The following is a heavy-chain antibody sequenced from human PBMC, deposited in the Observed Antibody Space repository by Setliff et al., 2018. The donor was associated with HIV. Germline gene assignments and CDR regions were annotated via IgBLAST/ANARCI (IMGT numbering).Heavy chain of an antibody. CDR3: ASRDTSRYFDDY. V-gene: IGHV4-30-4*08. D-gene: IGHD3-22*01. CDR2: IHYSGST. CDR1: GDSISSGGHY. J-gene: IGHJ4*02. Sequence: PSETLSLTCSVSGDSISSGGHYWSWIRQSPGKGLEWIGYIHYSGSTYFNPSLKSRVGISTDTSKNQFSLKLTSVTAADTAVYYCASRDTSRYFDDYWGQGTLVTVS.